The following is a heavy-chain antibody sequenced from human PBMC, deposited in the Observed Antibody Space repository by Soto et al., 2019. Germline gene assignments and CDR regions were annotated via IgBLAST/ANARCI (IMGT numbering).Heavy chain of an antibody. D-gene: IGHD3-22*01. Sequence: PGGSLRLSCAASGFTFSSYAMHWVHQAPGKXLEWVAVISYDGSNKYYADSVKGRFTISRDNSKNTLYLQMNSLRAEDTAVYYCARGWGGYYYDSSGYHLGAFDIWGQGTMVTVSS. J-gene: IGHJ3*02. V-gene: IGHV3-30-3*01. CDR1: GFTFSSYA. CDR3: ARGWGGYYYDSSGYHLGAFDI. CDR2: ISYDGSNK.